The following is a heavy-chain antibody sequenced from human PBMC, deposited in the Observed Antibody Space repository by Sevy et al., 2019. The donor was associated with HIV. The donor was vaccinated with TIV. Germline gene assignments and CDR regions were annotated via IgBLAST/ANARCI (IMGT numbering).Heavy chain of an antibody. J-gene: IGHJ4*02. CDR3: ARGGSNGWYYFDY. CDR2: IIPILGTV. Sequence: ASVKVSCKASGGTFSSYGISWVRQAPGQGLEWMGGIIPILGTVNYAQKFQGRVTITADKSTKTAYMELSSLRAEDTAVYFCARGGSNGWYYFDYWGQETLVTVSS. CDR1: GGTFSSYG. V-gene: IGHV1-69*10. D-gene: IGHD6-19*01.